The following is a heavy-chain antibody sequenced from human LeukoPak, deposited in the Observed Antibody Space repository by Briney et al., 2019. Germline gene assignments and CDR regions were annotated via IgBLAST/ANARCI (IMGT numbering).Heavy chain of an antibody. D-gene: IGHD5-18*01. V-gene: IGHV4-61*02. Sequence: SQTLSLTCTVSGGSISSGSYYWSWIRQPAGKGLEWIGRIYTSGSTNYNPSLKSRVTISVDTSKNQFSLKLSSVTAADTAVYYCASNPGGYSYGSGDWFDPWGQGTLVTASS. CDR1: GGSISSGSYY. CDR3: ASNPGGYSYGSGDWFDP. J-gene: IGHJ5*02. CDR2: IYTSGST.